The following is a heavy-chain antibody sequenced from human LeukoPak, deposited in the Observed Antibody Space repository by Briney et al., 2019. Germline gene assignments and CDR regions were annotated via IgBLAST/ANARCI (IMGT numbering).Heavy chain of an antibody. J-gene: IGHJ3*02. CDR2: ISRNSGGT. CDR3: ANSRDGYFDAFDI. CDR1: GYTFTGNY. V-gene: IGHV1-2*02. D-gene: IGHD5-24*01. Sequence: ASVKVSCKASGYTFTGNYLHWVRQAPGQGLEWMGWISRNSGGTNYAQKFQGRVTLTRDTSISTAYMGVNRLRSDDTAVYFCANSRDGYFDAFDIWGQGTMVTVSS.